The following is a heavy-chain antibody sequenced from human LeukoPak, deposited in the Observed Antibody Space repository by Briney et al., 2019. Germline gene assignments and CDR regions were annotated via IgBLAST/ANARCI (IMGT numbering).Heavy chain of an antibody. Sequence: GGSLRLSCAASGFTFSSYNMNWVRQAPGKGLEWVSSITSTGTYTFYADSVKGRFTISRDNSKNSLYLQMNSLRAEDTAVYYCARDSFYYDGSGYYCWGQGTLVTVSS. CDR1: GFTFSSYN. D-gene: IGHD3-22*01. V-gene: IGHV3-21*01. CDR2: ITSTGTYT. CDR3: ARDSFYYDGSGYYC. J-gene: IGHJ4*02.